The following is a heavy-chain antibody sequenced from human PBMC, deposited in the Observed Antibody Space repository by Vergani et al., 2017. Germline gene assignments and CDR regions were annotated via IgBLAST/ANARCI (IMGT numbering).Heavy chain of an antibody. CDR3: VRDQVTMLRGSDALDI. CDR1: GFTFGYYA. CDR2: IRSKAYGQAT. D-gene: IGHD3-10*01. V-gene: IGHV3-49*03. Sequence: EVQLVESGGDLVQPGRSLRLSCTASGFTFGYYAMDGFRQAPGQGLEWVGGIRSKAYGQATIYAASVKGRFTISRDDSNSIAYLQMNNLQTEDTAMYYCVRDQVTMLRGSDALDIWGQGTMVTVSS. J-gene: IGHJ3*02.